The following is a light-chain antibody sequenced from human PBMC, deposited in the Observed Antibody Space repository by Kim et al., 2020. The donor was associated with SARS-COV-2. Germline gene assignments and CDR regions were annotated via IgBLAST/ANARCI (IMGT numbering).Light chain of an antibody. CDR1: ALPKQF. Sequence: SPGQKARITCSGEALPKQFGYWYQQRPGRAPILVLYRDKERPSWIPERFSGSRSGTTLTLTITGVQTEDEADYFCQSADISGTSWIFGGGTQLTVL. V-gene: IGLV3-25*03. CDR2: RDK. CDR3: QSADISGTSWI. J-gene: IGLJ2*01.